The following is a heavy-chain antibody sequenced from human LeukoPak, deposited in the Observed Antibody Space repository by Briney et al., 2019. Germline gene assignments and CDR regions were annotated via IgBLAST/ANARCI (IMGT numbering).Heavy chain of an antibody. CDR3: ARTNGVGYCSSTSCYTVRNYYYYYMDV. CDR1: GGSFSGYY. V-gene: IGHV4-34*01. J-gene: IGHJ6*03. CDR2: INHSGST. D-gene: IGHD2-2*02. Sequence: PSETLSLTCAAYGGSFSGYYWSWIRQPPGKGLEWIGEINHSGSTNYNPSLKSRVTISVDTSKNQFSLKLSSVTAADTAVYYCARTNGVGYCSSTSCYTVRNYYYYYMDVWGKGTTVTVSS.